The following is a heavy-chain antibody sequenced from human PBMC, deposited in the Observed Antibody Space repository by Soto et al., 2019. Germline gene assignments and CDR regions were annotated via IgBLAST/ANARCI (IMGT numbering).Heavy chain of an antibody. CDR1: GYTFTSYG. Sequence: ASVKVSCKASGYTFTSYGISWVRQAPGQGLEWMGWISAYNGNTNYAQKLQGRVTMTTDTSTSTAYMELRSLRSDDTAVYYCASVNYYDSSGYADSIYYYYGMDVWGQGTTVTVSS. V-gene: IGHV1-18*01. CDR3: ASVNYYDSSGYADSIYYYYGMDV. CDR2: ISAYNGNT. J-gene: IGHJ6*02. D-gene: IGHD3-22*01.